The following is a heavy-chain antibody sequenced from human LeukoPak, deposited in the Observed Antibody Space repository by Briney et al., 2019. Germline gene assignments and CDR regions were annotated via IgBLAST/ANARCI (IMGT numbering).Heavy chain of an antibody. V-gene: IGHV1-58*01. CDR3: AAAPYSGSYYVY. Sequence: TSVKVSCKASGFTFTSSAVQWVRQARGQRLEWIGWIVVGSGNTNYAQKFQERVTITRDMSTSTAYMELSSLRSEDTAVYYCAAAPYSGSYYVYWGQGTLVTASS. J-gene: IGHJ4*02. CDR2: IVVGSGNT. D-gene: IGHD1-26*01. CDR1: GFTFTSSA.